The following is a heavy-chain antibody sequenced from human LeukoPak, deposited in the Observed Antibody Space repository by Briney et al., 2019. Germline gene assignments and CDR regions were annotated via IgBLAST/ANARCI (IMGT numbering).Heavy chain of an antibody. D-gene: IGHD6-19*01. V-gene: IGHV4-4*02. CDR2: IHHSGSS. J-gene: IGHJ4*02. CDR3: ARHLGSEFDY. Sequence: SETLSLTCAVSGDSVSGSFWWSWVRQPPHKGLEWIGEIHHSGSSNYNPSLESRVIISLDGSKNLLSLELSSVTAADTAVYYCARHLGSEFDYWGQGTLVTVSS. CDR1: GDSVSGSFW.